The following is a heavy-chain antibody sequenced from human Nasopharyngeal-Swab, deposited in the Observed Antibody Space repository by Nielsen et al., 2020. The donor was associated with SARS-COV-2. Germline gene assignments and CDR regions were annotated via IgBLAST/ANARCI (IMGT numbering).Heavy chain of an antibody. D-gene: IGHD3-22*01. CDR3: ARLKITSATYYYDSSGAAPDY. Sequence: RQAPGKGLEWLGSIYYSGSTYYNPSLMSRVTISVDTSKNQFSLKLRSVTAAGTAVYYCARLKITSATYYYDSSGAAPDYWGQGTLVTVSS. CDR2: IYYSGST. V-gene: IGHV4-39*01. J-gene: IGHJ4*02.